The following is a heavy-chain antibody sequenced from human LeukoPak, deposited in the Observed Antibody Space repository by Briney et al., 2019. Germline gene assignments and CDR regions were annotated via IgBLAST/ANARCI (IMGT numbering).Heavy chain of an antibody. V-gene: IGHV4-4*02. Sequence: SETLSLTCTVSGGSISSSNWWSWVRQPPGKGLERIGEIYHSGSTNYDPSLKSRVTISVDKSKNQFSLKLSSVTAADTAVYYCARFFSITMISWFDPWGQGTLVTVSS. CDR3: ARFFSITMISWFDP. CDR1: GGSISSSNW. D-gene: IGHD3-22*01. J-gene: IGHJ5*02. CDR2: IYHSGST.